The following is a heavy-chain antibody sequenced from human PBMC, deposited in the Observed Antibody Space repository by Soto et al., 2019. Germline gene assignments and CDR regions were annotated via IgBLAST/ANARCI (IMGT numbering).Heavy chain of an antibody. J-gene: IGHJ4*02. CDR1: GFTFSSYA. CDR2: ISGSGDST. Sequence: EVQLLESGGGLVQPGGSLRLSCAASGFTFSSYAMSWVRQAPGKGLEWVSTISGSGDSTYYADSVRGRFTISRDNYKNTLYLQMNSLRAEDTDVYYCAKETLGYCSSGSCRIDYWGQGTLVTVSS. CDR3: AKETLGYCSSGSCRIDY. V-gene: IGHV3-23*01. D-gene: IGHD2-15*01.